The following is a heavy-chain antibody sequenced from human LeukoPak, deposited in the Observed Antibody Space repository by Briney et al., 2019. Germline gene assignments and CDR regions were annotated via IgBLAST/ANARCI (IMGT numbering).Heavy chain of an antibody. CDR1: GGSISSYY. J-gene: IGHJ5*02. CDR2: IYYSGST. D-gene: IGHD3-10*01. CDR3: ARHYGP. Sequence: SETLSLTCTVSGGSISSYYWSWIRQSPGKGLEWIGSIYYSGSTYYNPSLKSRVTISVDTSKNQFFLKLSSVTAADTGVYYCARHYGPWGQGTLVTVSS. V-gene: IGHV4-39*01.